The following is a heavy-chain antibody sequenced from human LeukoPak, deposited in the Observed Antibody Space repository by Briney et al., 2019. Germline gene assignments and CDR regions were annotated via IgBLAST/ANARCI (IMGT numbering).Heavy chain of an antibody. CDR2: IYYSGST. CDR3: ARHITMVRGVRADHFDY. V-gene: IGHV4-61*01. Sequence: SETLSLTCTVSGGSVSSGSDYWSWIRQPPGKGLEWVGYIYYSGSTNSNPSLKSRVTISVDTSKNQFSLKLSSVTAADTAVYYCARHITMVRGVRADHFDYWGQGTLVTVSS. J-gene: IGHJ4*02. D-gene: IGHD3-10*01. CDR1: GGSVSSGSDY.